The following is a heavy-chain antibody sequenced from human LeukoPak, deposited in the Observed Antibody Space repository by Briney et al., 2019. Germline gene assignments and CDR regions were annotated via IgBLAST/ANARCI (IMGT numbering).Heavy chain of an antibody. J-gene: IGHJ3*02. V-gene: IGHV1-69*06. CDR1: GGTFSSYA. Sequence: SVKVSCKASGGTFSSYAISWVRQAPGQGLEWMGGIIPIFGTANYAQKFQGRVTITADKSTSTAYMELSSLRSEDTAVYYCARARDGTYDAFDIWGQGAMVTVSS. D-gene: IGHD5-24*01. CDR3: ARARDGTYDAFDI. CDR2: IIPIFGTA.